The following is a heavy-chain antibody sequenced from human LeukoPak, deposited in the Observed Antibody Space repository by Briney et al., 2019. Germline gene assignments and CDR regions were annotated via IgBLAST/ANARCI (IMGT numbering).Heavy chain of an antibody. J-gene: IGHJ3*02. Sequence: GGSLRLSCVASGVTFSSHWMQWVRQAPGKGLVWVSRINSDGSSTSYADSVKGRFTISRDNAKNTLYLQMNSLRAEDMAVYYCARDPLIVGATLDAFDIWGQGTMVTVSS. V-gene: IGHV3-74*01. CDR3: ARDPLIVGATLDAFDI. CDR2: INSDGSST. D-gene: IGHD1-26*01. CDR1: GVTFSSHW.